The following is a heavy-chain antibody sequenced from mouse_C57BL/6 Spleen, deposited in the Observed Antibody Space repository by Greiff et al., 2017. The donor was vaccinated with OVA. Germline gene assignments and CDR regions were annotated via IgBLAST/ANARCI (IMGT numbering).Heavy chain of an antibody. J-gene: IGHJ2*01. CDR2: IYPGSGST. Sequence: VQLQQPGAELVKPGASVKMSCKASGYTFTSYWITWVKQRPGQGLEWIGDIYPGSGSTNYNEKFKSKATLTVDTSSSTAYMQLSSLTSEDSAVYYCARRRVYDYGPLDYWGQGTTLTVSS. D-gene: IGHD2-4*01. CDR1: GYTFTSYW. V-gene: IGHV1-55*01. CDR3: ARRRVYDYGPLDY.